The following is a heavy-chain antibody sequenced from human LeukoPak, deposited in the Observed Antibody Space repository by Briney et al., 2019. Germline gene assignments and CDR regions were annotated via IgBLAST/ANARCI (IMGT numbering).Heavy chain of an antibody. CDR2: INPTSGGT. CDR1: GYTFTGYY. D-gene: IGHD4-17*01. V-gene: IGHV1-2*02. J-gene: IGHJ6*03. Sequence: SVKVSCKASGYTFTGYYMHWVRQAPGQGLEWMGWINPTSGGTKYAQKFQGRVTMTRDTSISTAYMELNTLRSDDTAMYYCARAAGDYGDYDYFYYMDVWGKGTTVTISS. CDR3: ARAAGDYGDYDYFYYMDV.